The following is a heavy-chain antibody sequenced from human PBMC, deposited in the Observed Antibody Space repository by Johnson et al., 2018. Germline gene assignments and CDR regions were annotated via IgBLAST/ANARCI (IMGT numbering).Heavy chain of an antibody. CDR1: AGIFSSYT. Sequence: QVQLVQSGGGLVQPGSSVKVSCKASAGIFSSYTINWVRQAPGQGLEWMGRIIPTLDISHYAQKFQGRVTITADKSTNTSYMELSSLRSEDTALYYCARGHYMDVGGKGTAVTVSS. J-gene: IGHJ6*03. V-gene: IGHV1-69*09. CDR3: ARGHYMDV. CDR2: IIPTLDIS.